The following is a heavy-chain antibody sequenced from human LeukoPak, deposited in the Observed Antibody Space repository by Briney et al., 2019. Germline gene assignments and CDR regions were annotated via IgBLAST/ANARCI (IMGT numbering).Heavy chain of an antibody. CDR1: GFTFSSYY. D-gene: IGHD3-9*01. J-gene: IGHJ3*02. Sequence: PGGSLRLSCAASGFTFSSYYMTWVRQAPGRGLEWVANIKQDGSEKYYVDSVKGRFTISRDNAKNSLYLQMNSLRAEDTAVYYCARVRDYDILTGYADAFDIWGQGTMVTVSS. CDR3: ARVRDYDILTGYADAFDI. CDR2: IKQDGSEK. V-gene: IGHV3-7*01.